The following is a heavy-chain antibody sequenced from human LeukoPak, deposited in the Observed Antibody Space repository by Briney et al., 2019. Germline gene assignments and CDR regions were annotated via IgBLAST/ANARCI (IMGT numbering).Heavy chain of an antibody. D-gene: IGHD1-26*01. CDR2: ISGSGGST. V-gene: IGHV3-23*01. CDR1: GFTFSSYA. CDR3: AKDRTPLVGATNY. Sequence: PGGSLRLSCAASGFTFSSYAMSWVRQAPGKGLEWVSAISGSGGSTYYADSVKGRFTISRDNSKNTLYLQMNSLGAENTAVYYCAKDRTPLVGATNYWGQGTLVTVSS. J-gene: IGHJ4*02.